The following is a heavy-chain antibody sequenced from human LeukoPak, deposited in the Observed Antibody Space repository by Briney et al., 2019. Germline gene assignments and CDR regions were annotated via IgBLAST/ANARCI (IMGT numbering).Heavy chain of an antibody. D-gene: IGHD3-9*01. CDR3: ASSYYDILTGSEAFDI. J-gene: IGHJ3*02. Sequence: PSETLSLTCAVSGYSISSGDYWGWIRQPPGKGLEWIGSIYHSGSTYYNPSLKSRVTISVDTSKNQFSLKLSSVTAADTAVHYCASSYYDILTGSEAFDIWGQGTMVTVSS. V-gene: IGHV4-38-2*01. CDR1: GYSISSGDY. CDR2: IYHSGST.